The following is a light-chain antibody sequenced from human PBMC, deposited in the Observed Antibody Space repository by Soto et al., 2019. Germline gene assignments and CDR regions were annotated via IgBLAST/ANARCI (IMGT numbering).Light chain of an antibody. Sequence: EIVMTQSPATLSVSPGERVTLSCRASQIVSSNLAWYQHKPGQAPRLLIYSASTRATGIPARFSGSGSGTEFTLTISSLQSEDFAVYYCQQYNDWPLPTFGGGTKVEIK. V-gene: IGKV3-15*01. CDR3: QQYNDWPLPT. CDR1: QIVSSN. J-gene: IGKJ4*01. CDR2: SAS.